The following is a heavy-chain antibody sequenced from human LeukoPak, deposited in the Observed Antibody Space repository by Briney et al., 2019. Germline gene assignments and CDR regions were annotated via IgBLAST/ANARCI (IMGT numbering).Heavy chain of an antibody. CDR2: ISSSGSTI. Sequence: GGSLRLSCAASGFTFSSYEMNWVRQAPGKGLEWVSYISSSGSTIYYADSVKGRFTISRDNAKNSLYLQMNSLRAEDTAVYYCARERIRGSSYYYYGMDVWGQGTTVTVSS. J-gene: IGHJ6*02. D-gene: IGHD6-6*01. V-gene: IGHV3-48*03. CDR1: GFTFSSYE. CDR3: ARERIRGSSYYYYGMDV.